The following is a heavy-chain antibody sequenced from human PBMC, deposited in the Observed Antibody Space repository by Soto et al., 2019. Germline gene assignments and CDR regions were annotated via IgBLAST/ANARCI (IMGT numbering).Heavy chain of an antibody. D-gene: IGHD3-3*01. Sequence: SETLSLTCTVSGGSISSGGYYWSWIRQHPGKGLEWSGYIYYSGSTYYNPSLKSRVTISVDTSKNQFSLKLSSVTAADTAVYYCASDASGNLNVWGRGPRVTSSS. CDR1: GGSISSGGYY. V-gene: IGHV4-31*03. CDR2: IYYSGST. J-gene: IGHJ6*04. CDR3: ASDASGNLNV.